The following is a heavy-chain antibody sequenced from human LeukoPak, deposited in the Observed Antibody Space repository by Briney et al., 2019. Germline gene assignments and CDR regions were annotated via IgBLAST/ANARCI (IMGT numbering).Heavy chain of an antibody. Sequence: GGSLRLSCAASGFTFSSYGMHWVRQAPGKGLEWVTFIRYDGYNKYYADSLKGRFTISRDNSKNTLYLQMNSLRAEDTAVYYCAKGETVGGNDYWGQGTLVTVSS. J-gene: IGHJ4*02. CDR1: GFTFSSYG. V-gene: IGHV3-30*02. CDR3: AKGETVGGNDY. CDR2: IRYDGYNK. D-gene: IGHD3-16*01.